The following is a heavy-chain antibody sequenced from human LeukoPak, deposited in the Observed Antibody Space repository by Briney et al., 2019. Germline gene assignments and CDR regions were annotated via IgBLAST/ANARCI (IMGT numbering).Heavy chain of an antibody. CDR1: GFTFSSYS. J-gene: IGHJ4*02. CDR3: TRKGSQWDFLVDY. CDR2: ISSSSSYI. D-gene: IGHD1-26*01. Sequence: GGSLRLSCAASGFTFSSYSMNWVRQAPGKGLEWVSSISSSSSYIYYADSVKGRFTISRDNAKNSLYLQMDSLTAEDTAVYYCTRKGSQWDFLVDYWGQGTRVTVSP. V-gene: IGHV3-21*01.